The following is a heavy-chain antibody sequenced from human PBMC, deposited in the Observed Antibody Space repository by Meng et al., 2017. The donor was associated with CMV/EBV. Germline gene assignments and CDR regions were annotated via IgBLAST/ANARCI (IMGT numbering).Heavy chain of an antibody. V-gene: IGHV3-53*01. Sequence: GESLKISCAASRFTFSNYAMSWVRQAPGKGLEWVSVIYSGGSAYYADSVKGRFTISRDNSKNTLYLQMNSLRAEDTAVYYCASDGGQYDYWGQGTLVTVSS. D-gene: IGHD4-23*01. CDR1: RFTFSNYA. CDR3: ASDGGQYDY. J-gene: IGHJ4*02. CDR2: IYSGGSA.